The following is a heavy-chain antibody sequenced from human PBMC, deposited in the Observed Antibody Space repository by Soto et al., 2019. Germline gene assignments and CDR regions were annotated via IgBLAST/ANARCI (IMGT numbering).Heavy chain of an antibody. D-gene: IGHD2-15*01. J-gene: IGHJ5*02. CDR3: ARALRYCSGGSCFIWFDP. V-gene: IGHV1-8*01. CDR2: MNPNSGNT. Sequence: ASVKVSCKASGYTFTSYDINWARQATGQGLEWMGWMNPNSGNTGYAQKFQGRVTMTRNTSISTAYMELSSLRSEDTAVYFFARALRYCSGGSCFIWFDPWGQGTLVTVSS. CDR1: GYTFTSYD.